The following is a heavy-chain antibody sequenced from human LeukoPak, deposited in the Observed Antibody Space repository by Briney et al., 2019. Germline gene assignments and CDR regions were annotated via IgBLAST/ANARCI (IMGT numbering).Heavy chain of an antibody. D-gene: IGHD4-17*01. Sequence: GGSLRLSCAASGFTFSTFAMTWVRQAPGKGLEWVSIISSGDNTYYPDSAKGRFIISRDSSKNTLYLQMNRLRAEDTAVYYCAQDPRRDYESDYWGQGTLVTVSS. CDR3: AQDPRRDYESDY. CDR2: ISSGDNT. V-gene: IGHV3-23*01. CDR1: GFTFSTFA. J-gene: IGHJ4*02.